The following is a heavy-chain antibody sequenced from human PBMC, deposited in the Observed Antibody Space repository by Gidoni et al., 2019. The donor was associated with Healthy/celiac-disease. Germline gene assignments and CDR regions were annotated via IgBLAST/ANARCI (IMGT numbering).Heavy chain of an antibody. Sequence: QVQLVESGGGVVQPGRSLRLSCAASGFTFSSYAMHWVGQAPGKGLGWVAVNSYDGSNKYYADSVKGRFTISRDNSKNTLYLQMNSLRAEDTAVYYCARDGYSSGWYIGSRYYYGMDVWGQGTTVTVSS. CDR2: NSYDGSNK. V-gene: IGHV3-30-3*01. D-gene: IGHD6-19*01. J-gene: IGHJ6*02. CDR1: GFTFSSYA. CDR3: ARDGYSSGWYIGSRYYYGMDV.